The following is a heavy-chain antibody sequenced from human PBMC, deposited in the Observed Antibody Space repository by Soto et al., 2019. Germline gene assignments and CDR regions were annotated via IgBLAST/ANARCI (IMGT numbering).Heavy chain of an antibody. V-gene: IGHV3-11*01. J-gene: IGHJ5*02. CDR1: GFTFSDYY. D-gene: IGHD3-9*01. Sequence: GSLRLSCAASGFTFSDYYMSWIRQAPGKGLEWVSYISSTATIIYYADSVKGRFTISRDNAKNSLYLQMNSLRAEDTAVYYCARDLTPRGYDILTGYFNWFDPWGQGTLVTVSS. CDR2: ISSTATII. CDR3: ARDLTPRGYDILTGYFNWFDP.